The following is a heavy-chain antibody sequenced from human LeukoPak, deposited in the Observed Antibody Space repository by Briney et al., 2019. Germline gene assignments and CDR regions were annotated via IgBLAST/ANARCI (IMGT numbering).Heavy chain of an antibody. CDR1: GYSMSSGYY. Sequence: SETLSLTCTVSGYSMSSGYYWGWIRQPPERGLEWIGSMYHTGSTYYNPSLKSRVTISVDTSKNQFYLKLSSVTAADTAVYYCARSRWRDDAFDIWGQGTMVTVSS. D-gene: IGHD1-1*01. J-gene: IGHJ3*02. CDR2: MYHTGST. V-gene: IGHV4-38-2*02. CDR3: ARSRWRDDAFDI.